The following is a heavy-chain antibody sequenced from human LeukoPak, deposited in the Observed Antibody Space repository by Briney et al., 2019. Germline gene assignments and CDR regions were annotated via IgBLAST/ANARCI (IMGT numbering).Heavy chain of an antibody. V-gene: IGHV3-23*01. J-gene: IGHJ4*02. CDR2: ISGSGGST. D-gene: IGHD3-22*01. Sequence: GGSLRLSCAASGFTFSSYAMSWVRQAPGKGLEWVSAISGSGGSTYYADSVKGRFTISRDNSKNTLYLQMNSLRSEDTAVYYCARDHGSGYFDYWGQGTLVTVSS. CDR1: GFTFSSYA. CDR3: ARDHGSGYFDY.